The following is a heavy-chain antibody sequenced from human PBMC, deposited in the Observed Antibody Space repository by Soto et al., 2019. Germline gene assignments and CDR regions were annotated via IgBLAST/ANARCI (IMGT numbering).Heavy chain of an antibody. CDR2: INHSGST. Sequence: KTSETLSLTCAVYVGSFSCYYWSWIRQPPGKGLEWIGEINHSGSTNYNPSLKSRVTISVDTSKNQFSLKLSSVTAADTAVYYCARGPPRGDSSGPAYYFDYWGQGTLVTVSS. J-gene: IGHJ4*02. V-gene: IGHV4-34*01. CDR3: ARGPPRGDSSGPAYYFDY. D-gene: IGHD3-22*01. CDR1: VGSFSCYY.